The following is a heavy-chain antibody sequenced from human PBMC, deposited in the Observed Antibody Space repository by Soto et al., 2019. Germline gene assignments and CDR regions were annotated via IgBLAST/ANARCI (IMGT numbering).Heavy chain of an antibody. CDR1: GGSFSGNY. V-gene: IGHV4-34*01. Sequence: PSETLSLTCAVYGGSFSGNYWIWIRQPPGKGLEWIGEVNHSGSSNYNPSLKSRVTISVDRSKNQFSLRLNSVTAADTAVYYCATSYGNAWYTYWGQGTQVTVSS. CDR2: VNHSGSS. CDR3: ATSYGNAWYTY. J-gene: IGHJ4*02. D-gene: IGHD6-13*01.